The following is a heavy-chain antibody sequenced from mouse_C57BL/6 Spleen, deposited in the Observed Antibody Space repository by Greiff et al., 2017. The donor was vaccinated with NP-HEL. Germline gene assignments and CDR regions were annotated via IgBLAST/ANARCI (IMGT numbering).Heavy chain of an antibody. Sequence: EVKLMESGGGLVKPGGSLKFSCAASGFTFSDYGMHWVRQAPEKGLEWVAYISSGSSSIYYADKVKGRSTMPRDNAKNTLFLQMTSLRSEDTAMYYCARPRGNFAMDYWRQGTSVTVSS. CDR2: ISSGSSSI. J-gene: IGHJ4*01. CDR1: GFTFSDYG. CDR3: ARPRGNFAMDY. D-gene: IGHD2-1*01. V-gene: IGHV5-17*01.